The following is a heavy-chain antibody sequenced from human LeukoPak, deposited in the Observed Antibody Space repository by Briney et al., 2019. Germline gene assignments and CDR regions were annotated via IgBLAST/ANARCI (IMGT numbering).Heavy chain of an antibody. CDR3: ARGDCSSTSCYASWIDP. Sequence: ASVKVSCKASGGTFSSYAISWVRQAPGQGLEWMGGIIPIFGTANYAQKFQGRVTITADKSTSTAYMELSSLRSEDTAVYYCARGDCSSTSCYASWIDPWGQGTLVTVSS. CDR1: GGTFSSYA. D-gene: IGHD2-2*01. V-gene: IGHV1-69*06. CDR2: IIPIFGTA. J-gene: IGHJ5*02.